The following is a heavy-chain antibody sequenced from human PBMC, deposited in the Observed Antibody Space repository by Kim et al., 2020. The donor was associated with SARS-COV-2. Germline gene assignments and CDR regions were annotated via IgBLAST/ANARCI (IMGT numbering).Heavy chain of an antibody. J-gene: IGHJ1*01. Sequence: SETLSLTCTVSGGSISSSSYYWGWIRQPPGKGLEWIGSIYYSGSTYYNPSLKSRVTISVDTSKNQFSLKLSSVTAADTAVYYCASYSNYRYEYFQHWGQGTLVTVSS. CDR2: IYYSGST. V-gene: IGHV4-39*01. D-gene: IGHD4-4*01. CDR1: GGSISSSSYY. CDR3: ASYSNYRYEYFQH.